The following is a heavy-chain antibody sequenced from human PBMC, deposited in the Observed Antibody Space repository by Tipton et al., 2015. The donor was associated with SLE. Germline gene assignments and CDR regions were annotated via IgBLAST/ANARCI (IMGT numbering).Heavy chain of an antibody. J-gene: IGHJ3*02. CDR1: GGSITNHY. Sequence: TLSLTCTVSGGSITNHYWSWIRQPPGKGLEWIGYIHYSGTTHDNPSLKSRVTMSVDTSKNQFSLRLTSVTAADTAVYYCARTLGAIAHTVYDAFDIWGQGKMVTVSS. CDR3: ARTLGAIAHTVYDAFDI. V-gene: IGHV4-59*11. D-gene: IGHD1-26*01. CDR2: IHYSGTT.